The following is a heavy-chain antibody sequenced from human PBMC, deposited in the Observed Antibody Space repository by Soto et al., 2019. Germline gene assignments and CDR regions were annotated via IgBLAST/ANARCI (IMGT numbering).Heavy chain of an antibody. D-gene: IGHD2-2*01. CDR3: SRHGNHLLLYYFDH. CDR1: GGSINDNTYY. J-gene: IGHJ4*02. Sequence: QLQLQESGPGLVKPSETLSLTCTVSGGSINDNTYYWAWVRQPPGKGLEWIGSIYSSGNIYYNPSLQSTISISVHTSRTSFSLGLSSVTAADSAVYFCSRHGNHLLLYYFDHWGQGSLVTVSS. CDR2: IYSSGNI. V-gene: IGHV4-39*01.